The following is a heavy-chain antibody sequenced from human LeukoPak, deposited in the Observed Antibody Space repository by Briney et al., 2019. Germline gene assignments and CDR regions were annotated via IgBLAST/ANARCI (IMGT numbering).Heavy chain of an antibody. Sequence: GGSLRLSCAASGFTFSSYEMNWVRQAPGKGLEWVSYISSSGSTIYYADSVKGRFTISRDNAKNSLYLQMNSLRAEDTAVYYCARLSVTTRDYWGQGTLVTISS. CDR2: ISSSGSTI. CDR3: ARLSVTTRDY. J-gene: IGHJ4*02. V-gene: IGHV3-48*03. CDR1: GFTFSSYE. D-gene: IGHD4-17*01.